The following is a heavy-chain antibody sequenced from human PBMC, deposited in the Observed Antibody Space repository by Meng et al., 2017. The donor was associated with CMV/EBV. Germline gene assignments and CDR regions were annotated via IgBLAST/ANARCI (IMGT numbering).Heavy chain of an antibody. CDR2: ISAYNGNT. V-gene: IGHV1-18*01. CDR3: ARGPGVVVPAATDY. J-gene: IGHJ4*02. D-gene: IGHD2-2*01. Sequence: ASVKVSCKASGYTFTSYGISWVRQAPGQGREWMGWISAYNGNTNYAQKPQGRVTMTTDTSTSTAYMELRSLRSDDTAVYYCARGPGVVVPAATDYWGQGTLVTVSS. CDR1: GYTFTSYG.